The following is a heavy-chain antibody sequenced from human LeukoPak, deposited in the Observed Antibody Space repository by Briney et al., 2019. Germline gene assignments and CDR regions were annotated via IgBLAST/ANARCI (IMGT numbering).Heavy chain of an antibody. D-gene: IGHD3-3*01. J-gene: IGHJ4*02. CDR2: INPNSGGT. V-gene: IGHV1-2*02. Sequence: ASVTVSCKASGYTFTGYYMHWVRQAPGQGLEWVGGINPNSGGTKYAQKFQGRVTMTRDTSISTAYMELSRLRSDDTAVYYCAKDRPRRFLEWPPYYFDYWGQGTLVTVSS. CDR1: GYTFTGYY. CDR3: AKDRPRRFLEWPPYYFDY.